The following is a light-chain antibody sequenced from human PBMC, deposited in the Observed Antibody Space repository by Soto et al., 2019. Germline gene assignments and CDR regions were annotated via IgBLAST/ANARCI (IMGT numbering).Light chain of an antibody. CDR2: DAS. V-gene: IGKV1-5*01. J-gene: IGKJ2*01. CDR1: QSISSW. CDR3: QQYNSYSL. Sequence: DIQMTQSPSTLSASVGDRVTITCRASQSISSWLAWYQQKPGKAPKLLIYDASSLESGVPSRFSGSGSGTEFTLTNSSLQPDDFATYYCQQYNSYSLFGQGTKLEIK.